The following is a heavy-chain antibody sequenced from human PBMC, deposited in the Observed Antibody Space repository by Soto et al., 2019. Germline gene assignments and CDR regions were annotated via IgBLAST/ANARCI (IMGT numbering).Heavy chain of an antibody. J-gene: IGHJ4*02. D-gene: IGHD6-19*01. CDR3: AADVEAVANTLDF. CDR2: VKSKADGGKT. CDR1: GFRFTNAW. V-gene: IGHV3-15*05. Sequence: PGGSLRLSCATSGFRFTNAWMTWVRQVPGEGLEWIGRVKSKADGGKTDYAPSVEGRFTISRDDSRDMLYLELDSLKTEDTGVYYGAADVEAVANTLDFWGQGSLVTLSS.